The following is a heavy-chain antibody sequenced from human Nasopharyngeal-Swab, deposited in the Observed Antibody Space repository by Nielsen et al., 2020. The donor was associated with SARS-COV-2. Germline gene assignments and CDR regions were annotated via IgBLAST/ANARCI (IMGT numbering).Heavy chain of an antibody. CDR2: IIPIFGTA. D-gene: IGHD6-13*01. V-gene: IGHV1-69*06. CDR3: ARGAYSSRLGAFDI. CDR1: GGTFSSYA. J-gene: IGHJ3*02. Sequence: SVKVSCKASGGTFSSYAISWVRQAPGQGLEWMGGIIPIFGTANYAQKFQGRVTITADKSTNTAYMELSSLRSEDTAVYYCARGAYSSRLGAFDIWGQGTMVTVSS.